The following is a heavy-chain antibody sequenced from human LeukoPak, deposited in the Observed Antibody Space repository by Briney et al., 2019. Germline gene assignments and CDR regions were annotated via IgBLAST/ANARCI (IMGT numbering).Heavy chain of an antibody. J-gene: IGHJ4*02. V-gene: IGHV4-30-4*01. D-gene: IGHD3-10*01. Sequence: PSQTLSLTCTVSGGSISSGDDHWNWIRQPPGKGLEWIGYIYYSGNTYYNPSLKSRVTISVDTSKNQFSLKLSSVTAADTAVYYCAREDQTYYYGSGSYLDWGQGTLVTVSS. CDR2: IYYSGNT. CDR1: GGSISSGDDH. CDR3: AREDQTYYYGSGSYLD.